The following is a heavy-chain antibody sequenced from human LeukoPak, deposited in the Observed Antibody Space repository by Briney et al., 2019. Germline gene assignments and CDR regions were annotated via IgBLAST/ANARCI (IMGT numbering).Heavy chain of an antibody. Sequence: ASVKVSCKASGGTFSSYAISWVRQAPGQGLEWMGWISAYNGNTNYAQKLQGRVTMTTDTSTSTAYMELRGLRSDDTAVYYCARVVGGSYYSANCFDYWGQGTLVTVSS. V-gene: IGHV1-18*01. D-gene: IGHD1-26*01. CDR1: GGTFSSYA. CDR3: ARVVGGSYYSANCFDY. J-gene: IGHJ4*02. CDR2: ISAYNGNT.